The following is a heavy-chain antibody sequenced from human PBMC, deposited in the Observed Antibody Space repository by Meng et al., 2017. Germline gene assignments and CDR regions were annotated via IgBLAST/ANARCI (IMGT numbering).Heavy chain of an antibody. V-gene: IGHV3-48*03. Sequence: GGSLRLSCAASGFTFSSYAVSWVRQAPGNGLEWVSYISSSGSTIYYADSVKGRFTISRDNAKNSLYLQMNSLRAEDTAVYYCARSQITYYDILTGYYSFRGLDYWGQGTLVTVSS. CDR2: ISSSGSTI. CDR1: GFTFSSYA. CDR3: ARSQITYYDILTGYYSFRGLDY. J-gene: IGHJ4*02. D-gene: IGHD3-9*01.